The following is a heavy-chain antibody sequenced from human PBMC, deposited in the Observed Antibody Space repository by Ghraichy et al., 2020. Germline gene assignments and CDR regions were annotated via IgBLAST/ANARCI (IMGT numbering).Heavy chain of an antibody. CDR2: INNNSTYI. D-gene: IGHD3-10*01. CDR1: GFTFSTYS. Sequence: GGSLRLSCAATGFTFSTYSMAWVRQAPGKGLQWVSSINNNSTYIYYSDSVKGRFTISRDNAENSLYLQMNSLRAEDTAVYYCARGAGTLTYFHYWGQGTLVTVSS. CDR3: ARGAGTLTYFHY. V-gene: IGHV3-21*01. J-gene: IGHJ4*02.